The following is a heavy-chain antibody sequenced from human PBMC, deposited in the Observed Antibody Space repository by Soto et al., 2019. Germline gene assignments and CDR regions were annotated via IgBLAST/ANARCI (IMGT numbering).Heavy chain of an antibody. CDR1: GDSVSSNSAA. Sequence: SQTLSLTCAISGDSVSSNSAAWNWIRQSPSRGLEWLGRTYYRSKWYNDYAVSVKSRITINPDTSKNQFSLQLNSVTPEDTAVYYCARNKAVAGFEDYYYGMDVWGQGTTVTVSS. D-gene: IGHD6-19*01. J-gene: IGHJ6*02. CDR3: ARNKAVAGFEDYYYGMDV. V-gene: IGHV6-1*01. CDR2: TYYRSKWYN.